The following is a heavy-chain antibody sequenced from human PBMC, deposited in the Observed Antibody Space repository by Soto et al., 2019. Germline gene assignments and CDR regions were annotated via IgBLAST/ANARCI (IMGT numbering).Heavy chain of an antibody. D-gene: IGHD2-15*01. CDR1: GFTFHDYA. CDR2: VSWNSAGL. J-gene: IGHJ3*02. Sequence: EVQLVESGGGLVQPGRSLRLSCAASGFTFHDYAMHWVRQAPGKGLEWVSLVSWNSAGLVYADSIKGRFTISRDNAKNSLYLQMNNLRTEDTAFYYFTRGYCTVGSCAFDIWGQGTMVTVSS. V-gene: IGHV3-9*01. CDR3: TRGYCTVGSCAFDI.